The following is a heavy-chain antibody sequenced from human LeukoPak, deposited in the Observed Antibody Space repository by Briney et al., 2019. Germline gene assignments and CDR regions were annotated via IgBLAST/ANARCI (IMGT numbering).Heavy chain of an antibody. CDR1: GGSISSYY. CDR2: IYYSGST. D-gene: IGHD3-3*01. CDR3: ARRHITIFGVVMDY. V-gene: IGHV4-59*01. Sequence: PSETLSLTCTVSGGSISSYYWSWIRQPPGKGLEWIGYIYYSGSTNYNPSLKSRVTISVDTSKNQFFLKLSSETAADTAVYYCARRHITIFGVVMDYWGQGTLVTVSS. J-gene: IGHJ4*02.